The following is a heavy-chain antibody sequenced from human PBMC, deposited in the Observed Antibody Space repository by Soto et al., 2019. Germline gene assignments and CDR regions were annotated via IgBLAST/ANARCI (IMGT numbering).Heavy chain of an antibody. CDR1: GFTFSSYV. J-gene: IGHJ6*02. Sequence: SIRLSCAACGFTFSSYVMHWVRQAPGKGLEWVAVISYDGSNKYYADSVKGRFTISRDNSKNTLYLQMNSLRAEDTAVFYYAKNGAGNYYYYGMDVWGQGTTVTVSS. CDR2: ISYDGSNK. V-gene: IGHV3-30*18. D-gene: IGHD2-8*01. CDR3: AKNGAGNYYYYGMDV.